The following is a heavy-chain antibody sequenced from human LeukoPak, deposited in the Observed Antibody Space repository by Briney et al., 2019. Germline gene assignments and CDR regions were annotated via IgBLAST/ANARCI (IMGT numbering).Heavy chain of an antibody. CDR3: ARGARYFDY. V-gene: IGHV3-48*01. CDR2: ISSSSSTI. J-gene: IGHJ4*02. CDR1: GFIFSSYG. Sequence: GGSLRLSCAASGFIFSSYGINWVRQAPGKGLGWVSYISSSSSTIYYADSVKGRFTISRDNAKNSLYLQMNSLRAADTAVYYCARGARYFDYWGQGTLVTVSS.